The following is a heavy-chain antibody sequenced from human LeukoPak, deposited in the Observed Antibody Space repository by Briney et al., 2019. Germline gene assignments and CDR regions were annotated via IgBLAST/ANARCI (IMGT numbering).Heavy chain of an antibody. CDR2: ISGIGGST. D-gene: IGHD1-26*01. CDR3: AKALVGATFP. J-gene: IGHJ5*02. Sequence: GGSLRLSCAASGFTFSSCAMSWVRQAPGKGLEWVSAISGIGGSTYYAESVKGRSTISRDNSKNTLYLQMHSLRAEDTAVYYCAKALVGATFPWGQGTLVTVSS. CDR1: GFTFSSCA. V-gene: IGHV3-23*01.